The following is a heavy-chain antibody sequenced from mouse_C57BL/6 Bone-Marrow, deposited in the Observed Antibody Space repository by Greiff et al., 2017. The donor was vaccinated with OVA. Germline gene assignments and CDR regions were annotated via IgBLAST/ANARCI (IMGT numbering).Heavy chain of an antibody. CDR1: GYAFSSSW. CDR2: IYPGDGDT. V-gene: IGHV1-82*01. CDR3: AREDDYDWYFDV. J-gene: IGHJ1*03. D-gene: IGHD2-4*01. Sequence: VQLQQSGPELVKPGASVKISCKASGYAFSSSWMNWVKQRPGKGLEWIGRIYPGDGDTNYNGKFKGKATLTADKSSSTAYMQISSLTSEDSAVYFCAREDDYDWYFDVWGTGTTVTVSS.